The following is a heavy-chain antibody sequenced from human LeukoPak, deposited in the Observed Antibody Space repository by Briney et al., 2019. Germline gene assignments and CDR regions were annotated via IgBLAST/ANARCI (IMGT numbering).Heavy chain of an antibody. D-gene: IGHD2-8*01. V-gene: IGHV5-51*01. J-gene: IGHJ6*03. CDR3: ARRARACTNGVCYAYYMDV. Sequence: LHISSQGPCYSFTSYGIGGARPMPRQGREWMGMIYPGESDTRYSPTFNGHVNISAAKSISTAYLQWSSLMASDTAMYYCARRARACTNGVCYAYYMDVWGKGTTVTVSS. CDR2: IYPGESDT. CDR1: CYSFTSYG.